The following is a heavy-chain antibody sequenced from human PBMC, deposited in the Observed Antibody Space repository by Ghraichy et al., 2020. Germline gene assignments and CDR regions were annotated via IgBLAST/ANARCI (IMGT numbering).Heavy chain of an antibody. CDR2: VYDSGST. D-gene: IGHD1-20*01. J-gene: IGHJ5*01. CDR3: ASVYNWNDIVAS. Sequence: SETLSLTCTVSGGSVSSGSYYWSWIRQPPGKGLEWIGYVYDSGSTNYNPSLKSRVTISVDTSKSQFSLRLSSVTAADTAVYYCASVYNWNDIVASWGQGTLVTVSS. V-gene: IGHV4-61*01. CDR1: GGSVSSGSYY.